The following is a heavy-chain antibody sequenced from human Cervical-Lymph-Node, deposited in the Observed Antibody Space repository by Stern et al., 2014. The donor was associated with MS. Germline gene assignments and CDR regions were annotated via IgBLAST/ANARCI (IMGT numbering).Heavy chain of an antibody. V-gene: IGHV3-49*05. CDR2: IRTKAYGGTA. Sequence: EVQLVESGGGLVKPGRSLRLSCTASGFSFGDYGMSWIRQAPGKGLERVGFIRTKAYGGTAEYAASVKGRFTISRDDSNSIAYLQMNSLKTEDTAVYYCTRDRYGSGSYPGDWFDPWGQGTLVTVSS. CDR1: GFSFGDYG. J-gene: IGHJ5*02. CDR3: TRDRYGSGSYPGDWFDP. D-gene: IGHD3-10*01.